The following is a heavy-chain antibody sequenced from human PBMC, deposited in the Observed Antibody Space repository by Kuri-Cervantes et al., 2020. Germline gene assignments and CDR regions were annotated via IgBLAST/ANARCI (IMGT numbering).Heavy chain of an antibody. CDR3: APGAYGSGSYHTHYYYGMDV. Sequence: ASVKVSCKASGYTFTGYYMHWVRRAPGQGLEWMGWINPNSGGTNYAQKFQGRVTMTRDTSISTAYMELSSLRSEDTAVYYCAPGAYGSGSYHTHYYYGMDVWGQGTTVTVSS. CDR2: INPNSGGT. D-gene: IGHD3-10*01. V-gene: IGHV1-2*02. CDR1: GYTFTGYY. J-gene: IGHJ6*02.